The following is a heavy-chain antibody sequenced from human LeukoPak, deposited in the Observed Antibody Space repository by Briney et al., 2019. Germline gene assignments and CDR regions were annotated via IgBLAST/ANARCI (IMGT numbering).Heavy chain of an antibody. CDR1: GFTFDDYA. Sequence: GGSLRLSCAASGFTFDDYAMHWVRQAPGKGLEWVSGISWNSGSIGYADSVKGRLTISRDNAKNSLYLQMNSLRAEDMALYYCAKAGGIAEPYYFDYWGQGTLVTVSS. CDR3: AKAGGIAEPYYFDY. J-gene: IGHJ4*02. CDR2: ISWNSGSI. D-gene: IGHD6-13*01. V-gene: IGHV3-9*03.